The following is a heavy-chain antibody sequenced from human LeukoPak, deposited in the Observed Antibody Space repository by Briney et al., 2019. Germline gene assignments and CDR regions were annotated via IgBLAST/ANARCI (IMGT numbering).Heavy chain of an antibody. D-gene: IGHD4-17*01. CDR3: ARDRLHYVEYEKTFDY. Sequence: GGSLRLSCAASGFTFTTYWMSWVRQAPGKVLEWVANMKPDGSEIFYVDYVKGRFTIPRDNSKNTLYLQMSSLRAEDTAVYYCARDRLHYVEYEKTFDYWGQGTLVTVSS. J-gene: IGHJ4*02. CDR1: GFTFTTYW. CDR2: MKPDGSEI. V-gene: IGHV3-7*01.